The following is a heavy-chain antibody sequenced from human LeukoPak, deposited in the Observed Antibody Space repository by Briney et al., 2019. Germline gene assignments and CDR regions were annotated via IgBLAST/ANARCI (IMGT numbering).Heavy chain of an antibody. CDR2: INHSGST. CDR1: GGSFSGYY. J-gene: IGHJ4*02. CDR3: ARDTGGIAAAGPAYYFDY. V-gene: IGHV4-34*01. D-gene: IGHD6-13*01. Sequence: SETLSLTCAVYGGSFSGYYWSWIRQPPGKGLEWIGEINHSGSTNYNPSLKSRVTISVDTSKNQFSLKLSSVTAADTAVYYCARDTGGIAAAGPAYYFDYWGQGTLVTVSS.